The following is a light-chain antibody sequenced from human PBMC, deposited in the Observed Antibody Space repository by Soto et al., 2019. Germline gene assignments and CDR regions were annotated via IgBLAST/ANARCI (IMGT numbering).Light chain of an antibody. CDR3: QQYGSSPGT. CDR1: QTVTSNY. CDR2: GAS. Sequence: EIVLTQSPGTLSSSPGERATLSCRASQTVTSNYLAWYQQKPGQAPRLLFFGASIRATGLPDRFSGGGSGTDFTLTISRLEPEDFAVYYCQQYGSSPGTFGQGTKGEVE. J-gene: IGKJ1*01. V-gene: IGKV3-20*01.